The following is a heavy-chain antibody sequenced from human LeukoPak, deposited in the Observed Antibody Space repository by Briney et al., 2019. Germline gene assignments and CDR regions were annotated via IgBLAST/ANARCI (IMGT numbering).Heavy chain of an antibody. D-gene: IGHD3-22*01. CDR1: GDSVSSNSAA. CDR2: TYYRSKWYN. V-gene: IGHV6-1*01. J-gene: IGHJ6*03. Sequence: SQTLSLTCAISGDSVSSNSAAWNWIRQSPSRGLEWLGRTYYRSKWYNDYAVSVKSRITINPDTSKNQFSPQLNSVTPEDTAVYYCARGGDSSGYYYGNYMDVWGKGTTVTVSS. CDR3: ARGGDSSGYYYGNYMDV.